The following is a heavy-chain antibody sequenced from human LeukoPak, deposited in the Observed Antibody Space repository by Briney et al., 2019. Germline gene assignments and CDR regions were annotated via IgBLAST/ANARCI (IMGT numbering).Heavy chain of an antibody. CDR1: GFTVSSNY. CDR2: IYSGGST. Sequence: GSLRLSCAASGFTVSSNYMSWVRQAPGKGLEWVSVIYSGGSTYYADSVKGRFTISRDNSKNTLYLQMNSLRAEDTAVYYCASDVATEKVFDPWGQGTLVTVSS. J-gene: IGHJ5*02. V-gene: IGHV3-66*01. CDR3: ASDVATEKVFDP.